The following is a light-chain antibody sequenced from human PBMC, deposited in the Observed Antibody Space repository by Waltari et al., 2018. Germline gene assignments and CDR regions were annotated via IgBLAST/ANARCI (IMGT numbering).Light chain of an antibody. Sequence: QSALTQPPSASGSPGQSVTISCTGTSSDVGGYDYVPRYQQHPGKVHKLVIYEVSKRPSGVPDRFSGSKSGNTASLTVSGLQAEDEADYYCSSCAGRNNFVVFGGGTKLTVL. J-gene: IGLJ2*01. CDR2: EVS. CDR3: SSCAGRNNFVV. CDR1: SSDVGGYDY. V-gene: IGLV2-8*01.